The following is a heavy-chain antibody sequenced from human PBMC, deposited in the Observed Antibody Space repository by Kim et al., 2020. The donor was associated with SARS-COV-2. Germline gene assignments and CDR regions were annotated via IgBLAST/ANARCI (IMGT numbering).Heavy chain of an antibody. Sequence: GGSLRLSCAASGFTFGNSAMSWVRQAPGKGLEWVSAISHNGAATYYTESVKGRFITSRDNSMNTLYLHLADLRGDDTAIYYCAKRLGRSPDDDAFDNWGQGTMVTVS. D-gene: IGHD2-21*01. J-gene: IGHJ3*02. CDR2: ISHNGAAT. CDR3: AKRLGRSPDDDAFDN. CDR1: GFTFGNSA. V-gene: IGHV3-23*01.